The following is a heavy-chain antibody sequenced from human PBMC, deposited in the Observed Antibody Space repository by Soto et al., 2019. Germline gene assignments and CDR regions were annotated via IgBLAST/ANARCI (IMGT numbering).Heavy chain of an antibody. CDR3: ARAVNDYGSYFDY. D-gene: IGHD4-17*01. CDR1: GYSISSRGFY. J-gene: IGHJ4*02. Sequence: SETLSLTCSVTGYSISSRGFYWTWIRQHPGKGLEWIGNIYFSGNAYYNSALKSRVTMSVDTSKNQFSLNLRSVTAADTAVYYCARAVNDYGSYFDYWGQGTLVTVSS. CDR2: IYFSGNA. V-gene: IGHV4-31*03.